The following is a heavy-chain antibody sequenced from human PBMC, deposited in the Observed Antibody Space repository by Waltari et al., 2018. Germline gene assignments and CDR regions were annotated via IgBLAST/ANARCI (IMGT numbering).Heavy chain of an antibody. V-gene: IGHV4-59*11. J-gene: IGHJ4*02. Sequence: QVQLQESGPGLVKPSETLSLTCTVSGGSISSHYWSWIRQPPGKGLEWIGYIYYSGSTNYNPSLKSRVTISVDTSKNQFSLKLSSVTAADTAVYYCARAVAGTAPSDYWGQGTLVTVSS. CDR3: ARAVAGTAPSDY. CDR2: IYYSGST. D-gene: IGHD6-19*01. CDR1: GGSISSHY.